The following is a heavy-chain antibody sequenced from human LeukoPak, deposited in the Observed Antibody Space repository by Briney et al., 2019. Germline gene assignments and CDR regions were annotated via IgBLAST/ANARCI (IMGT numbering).Heavy chain of an antibody. CDR3: ARALTGTTLDY. V-gene: IGHV4-30-4*01. CDR2: IYYSGST. J-gene: IGHJ4*02. Sequence: PSETLSLTCTVSGGSISSGDYYWSWIRQPPGKGLEWIGYIYYSGSTYYNPSLKSRVTISVDTSKNQFSLKLSSVTAADTAAYYCARALTGTTLDYWGQGTLVTVSS. D-gene: IGHD1-7*01. CDR1: GGSISSGDYY.